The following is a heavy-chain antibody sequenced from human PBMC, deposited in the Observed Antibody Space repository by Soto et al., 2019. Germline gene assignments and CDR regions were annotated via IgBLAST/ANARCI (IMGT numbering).Heavy chain of an antibody. CDR3: AKDVRRIVVVVAAKAYFDY. V-gene: IGHV3-23*01. CDR1: GFTFSSYA. CDR2: ISGSGGST. D-gene: IGHD2-15*01. J-gene: IGHJ4*01. Sequence: GGSLRLSCAASGFTFSSYAMSWVRQAPGKGLEWVSAISGSGGSTYYADSVKGRFTISRDNPKNTLYLQMNSLRADDTAVYYCAKDVRRIVVVVAAKAYFDYWGHGTLVTVSS.